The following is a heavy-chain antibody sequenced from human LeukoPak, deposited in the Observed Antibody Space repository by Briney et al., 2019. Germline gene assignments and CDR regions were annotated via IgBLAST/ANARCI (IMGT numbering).Heavy chain of an antibody. CDR2: IWYDGSNK. Sequence: GGSLRLSCAASGFTFRSSGMHWVRQAPGKGLEWVAVIWYDGSNKYYADAVKGRFTISRDNSKNTLYLQMNSLRAEDTAVYYCVRDYEGEGRWSPCYWGHGTLVTVSS. CDR3: VRDYEGEGRWSPCY. D-gene: IGHD3-16*01. CDR1: GFTFRSSG. J-gene: IGHJ4*01. V-gene: IGHV3-33*01.